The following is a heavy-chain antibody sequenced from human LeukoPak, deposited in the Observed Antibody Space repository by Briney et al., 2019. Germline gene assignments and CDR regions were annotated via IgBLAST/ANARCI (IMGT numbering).Heavy chain of an antibody. CDR1: GFTFGDYA. Sequence: PGRSLRLSCTASGFTFGDYAMSWARQAPGKGLEWVGFIRSKAYGGTTEYAASVKGRFTISRDDSKSIAYLQMNSLKTEDTAVYYCTRDGIAAAGSFYYYYYYMDVWGKGTTVTVSS. D-gene: IGHD6-13*01. J-gene: IGHJ6*03. V-gene: IGHV3-49*04. CDR3: TRDGIAAAGSFYYYYYYMDV. CDR2: IRSKAYGGTT.